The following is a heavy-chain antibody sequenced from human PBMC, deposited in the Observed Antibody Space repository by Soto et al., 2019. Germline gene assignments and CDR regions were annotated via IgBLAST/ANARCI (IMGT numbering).Heavy chain of an antibody. CDR3: VRGLRSRFWCVNSGAEYYFDH. V-gene: IGHV4-31*03. Sequence: QVQLQESGPGLVKPSQTLSLTCTVSGASISVGGYYWSWIRQQPGKGLEWIGYIYGSGNTFYNPSLRSRIFMSVDTAKNQFSLNLTSVSAADTAVYFCVRGLRSRFWCVNSGAEYYFDHWGQGTLVPVTS. CDR1: GASISVGGYY. CDR2: IYGSGNT. J-gene: IGHJ4*02. D-gene: IGHD3-3*01.